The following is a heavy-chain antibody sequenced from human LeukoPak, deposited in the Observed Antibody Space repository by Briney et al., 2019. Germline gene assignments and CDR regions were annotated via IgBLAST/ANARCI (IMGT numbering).Heavy chain of an antibody. Sequence: SETLSLTCTVSGGSISSDYWSWIRQPPGKGLEWVGYIYYSGRTFYNPSVKSRVTMSVDTSKNQFSLKLSSVTAADTAIYYCARGFYSPAYWGQGTLVTVSS. CDR1: GGSISSDY. J-gene: IGHJ4*02. CDR2: IYYSGRT. D-gene: IGHD4-11*01. V-gene: IGHV4-59*01. CDR3: ARGFYSPAY.